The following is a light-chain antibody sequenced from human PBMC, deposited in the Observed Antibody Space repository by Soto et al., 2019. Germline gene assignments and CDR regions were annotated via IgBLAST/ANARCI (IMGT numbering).Light chain of an antibody. CDR2: DAS. J-gene: IGKJ1*01. CDR1: QSVSSF. V-gene: IGKV3-11*01. CDR3: QQRSNWPWT. Sequence: EIVLTQSPATLSLSPGERATLSCRASQSVSSFLVWYQQKPGQAPRLLISDASNRATGIPGRFSGSGSGTDFSLPISSLEPEDFAVYYCQQRSNWPWTFGQGTKVEIK.